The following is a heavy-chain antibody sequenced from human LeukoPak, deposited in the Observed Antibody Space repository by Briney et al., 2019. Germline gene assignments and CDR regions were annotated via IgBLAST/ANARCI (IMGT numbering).Heavy chain of an antibody. D-gene: IGHD3-3*01. V-gene: IGHV4-39*01. CDR3: ARHQKYYDFWSGYEFDP. CDR1: GGSISSPTSY. CDR2: VYHSGST. J-gene: IGHJ5*02. Sequence: SETLSLTCTVSGGSISSPTSYWGWIRQPPGKGLEWIESVYHSGSTYYNPSLKSRVTISVDTSKNQSSLKLSSVTAADTAVYYCARHQKYYDFWSGYEFDPWGQGTLVTVSS.